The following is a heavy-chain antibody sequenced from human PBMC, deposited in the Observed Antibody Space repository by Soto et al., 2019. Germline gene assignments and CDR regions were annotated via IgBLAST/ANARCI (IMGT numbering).Heavy chain of an antibody. V-gene: IGHV4-59*08. CDR2: IYYSGST. J-gene: IGHJ4*02. CDR3: ARHKEYGDYSPNFDY. CDR1: GGSISSDY. D-gene: IGHD4-17*01. Sequence: PSETLSLTCTVSGGSISSDYWSWIRPPPGKGLEWIGYIYYSGSTNYNPSLKSRVTISVDTSKNQFSLKLSSVTAADTAVYYCARHKEYGDYSPNFDYWGQGTLVTVSS.